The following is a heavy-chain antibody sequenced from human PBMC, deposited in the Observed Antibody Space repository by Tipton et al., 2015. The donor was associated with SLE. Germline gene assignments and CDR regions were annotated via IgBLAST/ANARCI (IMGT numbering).Heavy chain of an antibody. CDR3: ARGSTVTTFYFDY. D-gene: IGHD4-17*01. J-gene: IGHJ4*02. CDR2: IYSGGST. V-gene: IGHV3-53*05. CDR1: GFTFSSYA. Sequence: SLRLSCAASGFTFSSYAMSWVRQAPGKGLEWVSVIYSGGSTYYADSVKGRFTISRDNSKNTLYLQMNSLRADDTAVYYCARGSTVTTFYFDYWGQGTLVTVSS.